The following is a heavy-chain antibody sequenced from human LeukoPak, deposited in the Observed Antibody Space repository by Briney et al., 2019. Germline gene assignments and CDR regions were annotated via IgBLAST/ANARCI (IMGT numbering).Heavy chain of an antibody. Sequence: TGGSLRLSCAASGFTFSSYAMSWVRQAPGKGLEWVSAISGSGGSTYYADSVKGRFTISRDNSKNTLYLQMPSLRAEDTAVYYCAAQGAGYCSSTSCSPSAFDIWGQGTMVTVSS. CDR1: GFTFSSYA. CDR3: AAQGAGYCSSTSCSPSAFDI. D-gene: IGHD2-2*01. J-gene: IGHJ3*02. V-gene: IGHV3-23*01. CDR2: ISGSGGST.